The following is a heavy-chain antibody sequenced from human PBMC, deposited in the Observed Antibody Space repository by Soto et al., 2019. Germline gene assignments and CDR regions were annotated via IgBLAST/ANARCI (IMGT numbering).Heavy chain of an antibody. CDR1: GFTFSSYS. CDR3: ARDKGSYDFWSGYYTGITYYYYYGMDV. J-gene: IGHJ6*02. Sequence: GGSLRLSCAASGFTFSSYSMNWVRQAPGKGLEWVSYISSSSSTIYYEDSVNGRFTISRDNAKNSLYLQMNSLRDEDTAVYYCARDKGSYDFWSGYYTGITYYYYYGMDVWGQGTTVTVSS. D-gene: IGHD3-3*01. V-gene: IGHV3-48*02. CDR2: ISSSSSTI.